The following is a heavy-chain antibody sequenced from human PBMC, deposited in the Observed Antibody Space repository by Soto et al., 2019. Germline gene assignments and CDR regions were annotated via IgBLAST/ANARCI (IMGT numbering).Heavy chain of an antibody. CDR1: GFTFRSYA. CDR2: TGCGGVST. V-gene: IGHV3-23*01. Sequence: EVQLLESGGGLVEPGGSLRLSCAASGFTFRSYAMTWVRQAPGKGLEWVSYTGCGGVSTYYADSVKGRFTSSRDDSKNTLYLQMNSLRAEDTALYYCAKIVGGGSHHDAFDIWGQGTMVTVSS. J-gene: IGHJ3*02. CDR3: AKIVGGGSHHDAFDI. D-gene: IGHD2-15*01.